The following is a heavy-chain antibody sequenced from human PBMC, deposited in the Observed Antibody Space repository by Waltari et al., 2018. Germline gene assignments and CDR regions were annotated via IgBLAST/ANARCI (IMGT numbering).Heavy chain of an antibody. J-gene: IGHJ5*02. CDR2: INHSGST. CDR1: GGSFRGYY. CDR3: ARKTYMAHSSSWYVNWFDP. Sequence: QVQLQQWGAGLLKPSETLSLTCAVYGGSFRGYYWRWIRQPPGKGLEWIGEINHSGSTNYNPSLKSRVTISVDTSKNQFSLKLSSVTAADTAVYYCARKTYMAHSSSWYVNWFDPWGQGTLVTVSS. D-gene: IGHD6-13*01. V-gene: IGHV4-34*01.